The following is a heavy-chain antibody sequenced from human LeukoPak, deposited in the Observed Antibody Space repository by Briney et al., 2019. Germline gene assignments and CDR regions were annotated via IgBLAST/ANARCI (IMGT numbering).Heavy chain of an antibody. CDR3: ARGYNRQSNPFDY. CDR2: IYYSGST. J-gene: IGHJ4*02. Sequence: PSETLSLTCNVSGGPMSSNYWSWIRQSPGKGLEWIGYIYYSGSTDYNPSLKSRVTISADRSKNQFSLRLGSVTAADTAVYYCARGYNRQSNPFDYWGQGTLVTVSS. CDR1: GGPMSSNY. D-gene: IGHD1-1*01. V-gene: IGHV4-59*01.